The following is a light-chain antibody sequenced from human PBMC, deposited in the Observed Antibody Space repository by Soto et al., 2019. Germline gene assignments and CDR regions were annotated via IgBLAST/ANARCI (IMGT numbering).Light chain of an antibody. CDR1: QSVSSSY. J-gene: IGKJ4*01. CDR2: GAS. V-gene: IGKV3-20*01. CDR3: QQYGSSPLT. Sequence: EIVLTQSPGTLSLSPGERATLSCRASQSVSSSYLAWCQQKPGQAPRLLIYGASSRATGIPDRFSGSGSGTDFTLTISRLEPEDFAVYYCQQYGSSPLTFGGGTKV.